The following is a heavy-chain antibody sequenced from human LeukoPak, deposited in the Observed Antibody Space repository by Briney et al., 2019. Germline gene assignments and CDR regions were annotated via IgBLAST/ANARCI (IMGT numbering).Heavy chain of an antibody. J-gene: IGHJ4*02. CDR1: GFIFSSYV. Sequence: PGRSLRLSCAASGFIFSSYVLHWVRQAPGKGREGVAVISYYGSNKYYVDCVKGRFTISRDNPKNTLYLQMNSLRTEDPAVYYCARDPAGSYDYVWGSYRPGYFDYWGKGTLVTVSS. V-gene: IGHV3-30*04. D-gene: IGHD3-16*02. CDR2: ISYYGSNK. CDR3: ARDPAGSYDYVWGSYRPGYFDY.